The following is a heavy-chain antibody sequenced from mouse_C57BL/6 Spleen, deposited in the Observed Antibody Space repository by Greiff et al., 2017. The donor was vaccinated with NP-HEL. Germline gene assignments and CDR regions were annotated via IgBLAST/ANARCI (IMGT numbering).Heavy chain of an antibody. CDR1: GFTFSSYG. D-gene: IGHD1-1*01. CDR2: ISSGGSYT. J-gene: IGHJ4*01. CDR3: ARAPYYYGSSPYAMEY. V-gene: IGHV5-6*01. Sequence: EVQVVESGGDLVKPGGSLKLSCAASGFTFSSYGMSWVRQTPDKRLEWVATISSGGSYTYYPDSVKGRFTISRDNAKNTLYLQMSSLKSEDTAMYYCARAPYYYGSSPYAMEYWGQGTSVTVSS.